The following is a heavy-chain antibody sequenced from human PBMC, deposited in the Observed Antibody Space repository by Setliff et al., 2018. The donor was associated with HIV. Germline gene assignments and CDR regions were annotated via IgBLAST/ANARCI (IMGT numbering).Heavy chain of an antibody. V-gene: IGHV4-39*07. Sequence: PSETLSLTCTVSGGSISSTNYFWGWIRQPPGKGLEWIGTIYYHGSTYYNPSLKSRVTISIDTSKNQFSLQLTSVTAADTAVYYCASEKKAWSVSDSFYEYWGQGVPVTVSS. CDR2: IYYHGST. CDR1: GGSISSTNYF. D-gene: IGHD3-3*01. CDR3: ASEKKAWSVSDSFYEY. J-gene: IGHJ4*02.